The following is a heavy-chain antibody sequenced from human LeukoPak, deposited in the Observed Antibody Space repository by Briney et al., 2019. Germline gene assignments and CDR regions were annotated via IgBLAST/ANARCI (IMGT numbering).Heavy chain of an antibody. CDR2: ISSSSSYI. V-gene: IGHV3-21*01. CDR1: GFTFSSYS. J-gene: IGHJ4*02. Sequence: GGSLRLSCAASGFTFSSYSMNWVRQAPGKGLEWVSSISSSSSYIYYADSVKGRFTISRDNAKNSLYLQMNSLRAEDTAVYYCAKGGLACSGGSCYFDYWGQGTLVTVSS. D-gene: IGHD2-15*01. CDR3: AKGGLACSGGSCYFDY.